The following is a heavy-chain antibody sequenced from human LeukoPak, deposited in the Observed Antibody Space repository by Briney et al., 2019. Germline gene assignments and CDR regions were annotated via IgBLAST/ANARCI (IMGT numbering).Heavy chain of an antibody. D-gene: IGHD6-19*01. CDR3: ANSHSSGYDY. Sequence: GGSLRLSCAASGFTFSSYWMHWVRQAPGKGLVWVSRISSDGSSTTYADSVKGRFTISRDNAKNTLCLQMNSLRAEDTAVYYCANSHSSGYDYWGQGTLVTVSS. CDR2: ISSDGSST. CDR1: GFTFSSYW. V-gene: IGHV3-74*01. J-gene: IGHJ4*02.